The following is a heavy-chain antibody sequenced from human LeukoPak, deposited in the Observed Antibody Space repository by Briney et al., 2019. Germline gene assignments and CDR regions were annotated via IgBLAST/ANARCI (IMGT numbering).Heavy chain of an antibody. CDR1: GGSISSYY. CDR2: IYYSGST. J-gene: IGHJ6*03. Sequence: SETLSLTCTVSGGSISSYYWSWIRQPPGKGLEWIGYIYYSGSTNYNPSLKSRVTISVDTSKNQFSLKLSSVTAADTAVYYCARESYSYGPRVEYYMDVWGKGTTVTVSS. V-gene: IGHV4-59*01. CDR3: ARESYSYGPRVEYYMDV. D-gene: IGHD5-18*01.